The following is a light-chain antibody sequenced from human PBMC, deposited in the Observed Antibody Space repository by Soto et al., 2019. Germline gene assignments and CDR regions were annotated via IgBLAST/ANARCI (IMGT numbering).Light chain of an antibody. J-gene: IGKJ4*01. Sequence: DIQMTQSPSTLSASVGDRVTITCRASQSISSWLAWYQQKPGKAPKLLIYKASSLESGVPSRFSGSGSGTEFTLTLSSLPPDDFATYYCQQYNSALTFGGGNKVEIK. CDR3: QQYNSALT. CDR1: QSISSW. CDR2: KAS. V-gene: IGKV1-5*03.